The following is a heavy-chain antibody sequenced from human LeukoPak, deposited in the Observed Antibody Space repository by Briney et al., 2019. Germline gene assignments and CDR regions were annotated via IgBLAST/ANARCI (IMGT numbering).Heavy chain of an antibody. V-gene: IGHV1-18*01. J-gene: IGHJ3*02. Sequence: ASVKVSCKASGYTFTSYGISWVRQAPGQGLEWMGWISAYNGNTNYAQKLQGRVTMTTDTSTSTAYMELRSLRSDDTAVYYCARAPFYFDSSGYSMDAFDIWGQGTMVTVSS. CDR1: GYTFTSYG. CDR3: ARAPFYFDSSGYSMDAFDI. D-gene: IGHD3-22*01. CDR2: ISAYNGNT.